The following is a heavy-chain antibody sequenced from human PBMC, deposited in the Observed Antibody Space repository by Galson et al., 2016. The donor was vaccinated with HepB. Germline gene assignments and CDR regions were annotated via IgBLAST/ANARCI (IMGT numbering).Heavy chain of an antibody. Sequence: SLRLSCAASGFTFSTSVMSWVRQAPGKGLEWVSSISGRGTTTYYEDSVKGRFTISRDNSKNTLYLQMYSLRAEDTAVYYCAKVHVRGLAAEYFQYWGQGTLVTVSS. V-gene: IGHV3-23*01. CDR1: GFTFSTSV. D-gene: IGHD1-26*01. J-gene: IGHJ1*01. CDR2: ISGRGTTT. CDR3: AKVHVRGLAAEYFQY.